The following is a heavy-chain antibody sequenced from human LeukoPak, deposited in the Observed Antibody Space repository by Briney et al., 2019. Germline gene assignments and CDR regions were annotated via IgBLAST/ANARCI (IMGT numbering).Heavy chain of an antibody. Sequence: SETLSLTCTVSGGSISSYYWSWIRQPPGKGLEWIGYIYYSGSTNYNPPLKSRVTISVDTSKNQFSLKLSSVTAADTAVYYCARGYCSGGSCYYYYYYMDVWGKGTTVTVSS. J-gene: IGHJ6*03. CDR1: GGSISSYY. D-gene: IGHD2-15*01. V-gene: IGHV4-59*01. CDR3: ARGYCSGGSCYYYYYYMDV. CDR2: IYYSGST.